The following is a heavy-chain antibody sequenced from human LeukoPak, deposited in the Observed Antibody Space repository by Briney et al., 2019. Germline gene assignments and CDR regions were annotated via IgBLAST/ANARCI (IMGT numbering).Heavy chain of an antibody. CDR2: IYYNGKI. CDR1: GDSIIVNNFY. V-gene: IGHV4-39*07. CDR3: SSDSFAVVLDF. D-gene: IGHD2-21*01. J-gene: IGHJ4*02. Sequence: SETLSLTCTVSGDSIIVNNFYWGWARQSPQRGLEWIASIYYNGKILNNASRKSRGSVSVDASKNQSSLKLMSMGAADTAMYYCSSDSFAVVLDFWGRGILVTVSS.